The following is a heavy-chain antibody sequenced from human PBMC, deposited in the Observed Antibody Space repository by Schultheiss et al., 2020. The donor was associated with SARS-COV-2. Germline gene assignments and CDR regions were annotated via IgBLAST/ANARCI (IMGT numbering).Heavy chain of an antibody. CDR1: GGSISSYY. CDR2: IYYSGST. D-gene: IGHD3-22*01. Sequence: SETLSLTCTVSGGSISSYYWGWIRQPPGKGLEWIGSIYYSGSTNYNPSLKSRVTISVDTSKNQFSLKLSSVTAADTAVYYCARGYYYDRDGDPGGDYWGQGTLVTVSS. V-gene: IGHV4-59*01. CDR3: ARGYYYDRDGDPGGDY. J-gene: IGHJ4*02.